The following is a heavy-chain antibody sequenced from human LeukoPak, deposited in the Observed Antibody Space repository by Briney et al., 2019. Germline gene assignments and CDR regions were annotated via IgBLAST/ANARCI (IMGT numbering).Heavy chain of an antibody. CDR2: ISTGSAYI. V-gene: IGHV3-21*01. Sequence: GGSLRLSCEASGFTFSSYEMNWVRQAPGKGPEWVSSISTGSAYIYYADSVEGRFTISRDNAKNSLYLQMNSLRAEDTAIYYCAKDGVWLSWGQGTLVAVSS. CDR3: AKDGVWLS. J-gene: IGHJ4*02. CDR1: GFTFSSYE. D-gene: IGHD5-12*01.